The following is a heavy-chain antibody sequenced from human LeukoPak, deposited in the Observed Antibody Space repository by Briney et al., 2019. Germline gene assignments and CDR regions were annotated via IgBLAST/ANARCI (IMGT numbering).Heavy chain of an antibody. CDR2: IYTSGSS. J-gene: IGHJ6*03. CDR1: GGSISSYY. V-gene: IGHV4-4*07. Sequence: SETLSLTCTVSGGSISSYYWSWIRQPAGKGLEWIGRIYTSGSSNYNPSLKSRVTMSVDTSKNQFPLKLSSVTAADTAVYYCARGIGVARTYYMDVWGKGTTVTISS. CDR3: ARGIGVARTYYMDV. D-gene: IGHD3-3*01.